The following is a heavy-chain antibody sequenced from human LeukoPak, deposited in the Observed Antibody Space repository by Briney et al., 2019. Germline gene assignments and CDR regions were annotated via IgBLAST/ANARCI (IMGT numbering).Heavy chain of an antibody. V-gene: IGHV3-30*14. J-gene: IGHJ4*02. Sequence: PGGSLRLSCAASGFTFSSYAMHWVRQAPGKGLEWVAVISYDGSNKYYADSVKGRFTISRDNSKNTLYLQMNSLRAEDTAVYYCRYSGSYGDHGYFDYWGQGTLVTVSS. CDR3: RYSGSYGDHGYFDY. D-gene: IGHD1-26*01. CDR2: ISYDGSNK. CDR1: GFTFSSYA.